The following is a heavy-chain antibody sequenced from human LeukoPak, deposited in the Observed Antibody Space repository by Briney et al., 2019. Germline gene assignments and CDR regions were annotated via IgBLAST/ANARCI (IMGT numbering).Heavy chain of an antibody. V-gene: IGHV4-30-4*01. CDR3: ARLRVGYCSSNSCPTFDY. CDR2: IYYSGST. J-gene: IGHJ4*02. D-gene: IGHD2-2*01. CDR1: GGSISSGDYY. Sequence: SETLSLTCTVSGGSISSGDYYWSWIRQPPGKGLEWIGYIYYSGSTYYNPSLKSRVTISVDTSKNQFSLKLSSVTAADTAVYYCARLRVGYCSSNSCPTFDYWGQGTLVTVSS.